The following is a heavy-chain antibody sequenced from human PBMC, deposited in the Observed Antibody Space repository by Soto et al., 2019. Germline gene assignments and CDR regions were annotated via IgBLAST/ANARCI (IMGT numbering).Heavy chain of an antibody. Sequence: ASLKVSCKASGYTCTSYGISWVRQAPGQGLEWMGWISTYNDKRAYAQKLQGRVTMTTDTSTSTAYMELRSLRSDDTALYYCARDFHCSGGRCYDCFDPWG. D-gene: IGHD2-15*01. J-gene: IGHJ5*02. CDR3: ARDFHCSGGRCYDCFDP. V-gene: IGHV1-18*01. CDR2: ISTYNDKR. CDR1: GYTCTSYG.